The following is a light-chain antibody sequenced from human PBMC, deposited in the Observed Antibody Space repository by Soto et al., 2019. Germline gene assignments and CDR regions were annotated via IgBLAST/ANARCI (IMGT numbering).Light chain of an antibody. CDR3: CSYAGSSTLDVV. CDR1: SSDVGSYNL. V-gene: IGLV2-23*02. J-gene: IGLJ2*01. CDR2: EVS. Sequence: QSALTQPASVSGSPGQSITISCTGTSSDVGSYNLVSWYQQHPGKAPKLMIYEVSKRPSGVSNRFSGSKSGNTASLTISGLQAEDEADYYCCSYAGSSTLDVVFGGGTQLTV.